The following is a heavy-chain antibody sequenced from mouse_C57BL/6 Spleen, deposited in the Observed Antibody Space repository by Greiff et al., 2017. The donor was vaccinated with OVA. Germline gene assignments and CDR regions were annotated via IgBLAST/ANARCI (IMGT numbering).Heavy chain of an antibody. CDR3: ARHGDRGGGFDY. CDR2: ISSGGSYT. D-gene: IGHD2-13*01. Sequence: EVKLVESGGVLVKPGGSLKLSCAASGFTFSSYGMSWVRQTPDKRLEWVATISSGGSYTYYPDSVKGRFTISRDNAKNTLYLQLSSLKSEDTAMDYCARHGDRGGGFDYWGQGTTLTVSS. V-gene: IGHV5-6*01. J-gene: IGHJ2*01. CDR1: GFTFSSYG.